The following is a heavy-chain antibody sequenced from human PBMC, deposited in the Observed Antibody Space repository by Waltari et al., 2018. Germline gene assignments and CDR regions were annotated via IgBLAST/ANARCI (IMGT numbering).Heavy chain of an antibody. J-gene: IGHJ4*02. CDR1: GYTFTSYD. CDR3: ARSWAAVAGGGHNY. Sequence: QVQLVQSGAEVKKPGASVKVSCTASGYTFTSYDIKWARQATGQGLEWMGWMNHNSGNTGYAQKFQGRDTMTRNTSIITAYMELSSLRSEDTAVYYCARSWAAVAGGGHNYWGQGTLVTVSS. D-gene: IGHD6-19*01. CDR2: MNHNSGNT. V-gene: IGHV1-8*01.